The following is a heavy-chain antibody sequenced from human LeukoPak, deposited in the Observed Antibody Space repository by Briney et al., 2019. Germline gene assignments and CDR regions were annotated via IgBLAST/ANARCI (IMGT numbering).Heavy chain of an antibody. Sequence: PSETLSLTCTVSGGSISSSSYYWGWIRQPPGKGLEWIGSIYYSGSTYYNPSLKSRVTISVDTSKNQFSLKLSSVTAADTAVYYCARAYCYGSGSYSPPYYFDYWGQGTLVTVSS. D-gene: IGHD3-10*01. CDR3: ARAYCYGSGSYSPPYYFDY. CDR1: GGSISSSSYY. J-gene: IGHJ4*02. V-gene: IGHV4-39*07. CDR2: IYYSGST.